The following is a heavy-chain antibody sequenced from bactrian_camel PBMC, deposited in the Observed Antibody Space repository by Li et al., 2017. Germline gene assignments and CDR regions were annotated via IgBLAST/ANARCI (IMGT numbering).Heavy chain of an antibody. CDR2: IDSDGIA. CDR1: GYTTSRAC. J-gene: IGHJ4*01. Sequence: HVQLVESGGGSALAGGSVRLSCAASGYTTSRACMGWFRQAPGKEREGVAAIDSDGIASYADSVKGRFTVSRDNANNTVNLMMNSLKPEDTAMYYCAADRDVNIPPSLSLDSSRYNNWGQGTQVTVS. CDR3: AADRDVNIPPSLSLDSSRYNN. V-gene: IGHV3S53*01. D-gene: IGHD6*01.